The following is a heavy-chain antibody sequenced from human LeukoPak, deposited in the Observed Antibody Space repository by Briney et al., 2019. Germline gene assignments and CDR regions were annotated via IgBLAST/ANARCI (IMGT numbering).Heavy chain of an antibody. Sequence: ASVKVSCKASGYTFTSYDINWVRQATGQGLEWMGWMNPNSGNTGYAQKFQGRVTMTRNTSISTAYMELRSLRSEDTAVYYCARGGYCSSISCYHQRFDPWGQGTLVTVSS. J-gene: IGHJ5*02. CDR3: ARGGYCSSISCYHQRFDP. CDR1: GYTFTSYD. D-gene: IGHD2-2*01. CDR2: MNPNSGNT. V-gene: IGHV1-8*01.